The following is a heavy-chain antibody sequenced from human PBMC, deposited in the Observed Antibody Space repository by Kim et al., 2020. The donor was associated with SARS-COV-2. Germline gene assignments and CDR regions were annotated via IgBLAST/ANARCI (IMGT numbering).Heavy chain of an antibody. V-gene: IGHV4-30-4*01. CDR2: IYYSGST. CDR1: GGSISIGDYY. J-gene: IGHJ6*02. Sequence: SETLSLTCTVSGGSISIGDYYWSWIRQTPGKGLEWIGYIYYSGSTYYNPSLKSRVTISVDTSKNQFSLKLSSVTAADTAVYFCAREGRRRSYYSGMDVWGQGTTVTVSS. CDR3: AREGRRRSYYSGMDV.